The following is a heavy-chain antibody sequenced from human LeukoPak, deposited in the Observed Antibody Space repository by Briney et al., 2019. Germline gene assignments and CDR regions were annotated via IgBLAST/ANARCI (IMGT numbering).Heavy chain of an antibody. CDR1: GFSFGTYA. CDR3: ARDSHIVVVTAIRGDYFDY. Sequence: GGSLRLSCAVSGFSFGTYAASWVRQAPGKGLEWVSAISADGDDTYYADSVRGRFTISRDNSKNTLYLQMDSLRAEDTAVYYCARDSHIVVVTAIRGDYFDYWGQGTLVTVSS. V-gene: IGHV3-23*01. J-gene: IGHJ4*02. CDR2: ISADGDDT. D-gene: IGHD2-21*02.